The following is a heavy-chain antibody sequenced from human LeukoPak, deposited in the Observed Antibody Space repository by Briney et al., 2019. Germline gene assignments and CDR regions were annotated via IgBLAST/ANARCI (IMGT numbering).Heavy chain of an antibody. CDR1: GASISSCY. CDR2: LYYSWST. V-gene: IGHV4-59*01. J-gene: IGHJ4*02. CDR3: ARRNCGGDCYPYYFDL. D-gene: IGHD2-21*02. Sequence: SETLSLTCTVSGASISSCYWSWIRQPPGKGLEWIGYLYYSWSTNYNPSLQSRVTISVDTSKNQFSLKLSSLTAADTAVYYCARRNCGGDCYPYYFDLWGPGTLVTVSS.